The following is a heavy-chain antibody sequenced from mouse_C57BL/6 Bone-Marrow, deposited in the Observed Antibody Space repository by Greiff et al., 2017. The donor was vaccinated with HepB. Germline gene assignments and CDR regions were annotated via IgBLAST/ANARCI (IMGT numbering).Heavy chain of an antibody. CDR2: IHPNSGST. J-gene: IGHJ1*03. V-gene: IGHV1-64*01. Sequence: VQLKQPGAELVKPGASVKLSCKASGYTFTSYWMHWVKQRPGQGLEWIGMIHPNSGSTNYNEKFKSKATLTVDKSSSTAYMQLSSLTSEDSAVYYCAREIYYWYFDVWGTGTTVTVSS. CDR3: AREIYYWYFDV. CDR1: GYTFTSYW.